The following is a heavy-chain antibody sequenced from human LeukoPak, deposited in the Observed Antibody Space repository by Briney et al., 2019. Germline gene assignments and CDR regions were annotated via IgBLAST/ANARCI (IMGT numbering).Heavy chain of an antibody. J-gene: IGHJ5*02. V-gene: IGHV1-69*04. CDR3: ALRYCSGGSCYSGAWFDP. D-gene: IGHD2-15*01. Sequence: ASVKVSCKASGGTFSSYAISWVRQAPGQGLEWMGRIIPIFGIANYAQKFQGRVTITADKSTSTAYMELSRLRSEDTAVYYCALRYCSGGSCYSGAWFDPWGQGTLVTVSS. CDR2: IIPIFGIA. CDR1: GGTFSSYA.